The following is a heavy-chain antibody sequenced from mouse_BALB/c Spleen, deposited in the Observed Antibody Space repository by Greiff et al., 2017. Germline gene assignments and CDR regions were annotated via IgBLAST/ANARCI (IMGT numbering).Heavy chain of an antibody. Sequence: VQVVESGAELARPGASVKLSCKASGYTFTSYWMQWVKQRPGQGLEWIGAIYPGDGDTRYTQKFKGKATLTADKSSSTAYMQLSSLASEDSAVYYCARSGGDDYAMDYWGQGTSVTVSS. J-gene: IGHJ4*01. D-gene: IGHD3-1*01. V-gene: IGHV1-87*01. CDR1: GYTFTSYW. CDR2: IYPGDGDT. CDR3: ARSGGDDYAMDY.